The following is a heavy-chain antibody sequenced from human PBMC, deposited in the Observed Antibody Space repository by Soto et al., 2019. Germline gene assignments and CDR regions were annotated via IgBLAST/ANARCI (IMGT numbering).Heavy chain of an antibody. V-gene: IGHV4-59*01. CDR3: AREAAERWFYWFDP. CDR1: GGSISSYY. J-gene: IGHJ5*02. D-gene: IGHD2-15*01. Sequence: SQTLSLTCTVSGGSISSYYWSWIRQPPGKGLEWIGYIYYSGSTNYNPSLKSRVTISVDTSKNQFSLKLSSVTAADTAVYYCAREAAERWFYWFDPWGQGTLVTVSS. CDR2: IYYSGST.